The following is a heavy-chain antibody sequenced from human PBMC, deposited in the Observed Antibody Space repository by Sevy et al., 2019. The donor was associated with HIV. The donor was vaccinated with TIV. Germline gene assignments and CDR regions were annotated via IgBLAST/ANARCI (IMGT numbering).Heavy chain of an antibody. V-gene: IGHV1-3*01. CDR2: INVGNGNT. D-gene: IGHD6-13*01. CDR1: GYLFISFV. CDR3: TREAKQQPAQYFFDF. Sequence: ASVKVSCKASGYLFISFVMHWVRQAPGQGLEWVGWINVGNGNTKYSQKFQDRVTITRDASTSTTYMELTSLTSEDTAIYYCTREAKQQPAQYFFDFWGQGTLVTVSS. J-gene: IGHJ4*02.